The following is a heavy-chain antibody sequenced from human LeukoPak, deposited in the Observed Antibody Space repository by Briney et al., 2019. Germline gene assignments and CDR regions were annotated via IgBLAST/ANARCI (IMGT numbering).Heavy chain of an antibody. CDR1: GGTFSNYA. V-gene: IGHV1-69*04. CDR2: IIPILGIA. CDR3: AGRIGAHHGSGTAYFDL. Sequence: GASVKVSFKASGGTFSNYAMNWVRQAPGQGLEWMGRIIPILGIANYAQKFQGRVTITADKSTSTAYMELSSLRSEDTAVYYCAGRIGAHHGSGTAYFDLWGRGTLVTVSS. J-gene: IGHJ2*01. D-gene: IGHD3-10*01.